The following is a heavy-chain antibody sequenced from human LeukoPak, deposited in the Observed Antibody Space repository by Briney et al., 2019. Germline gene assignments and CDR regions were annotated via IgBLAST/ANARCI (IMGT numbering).Heavy chain of an antibody. D-gene: IGHD3-10*01. CDR3: ARFISLGG. CDR1: GFTFSSYW. V-gene: IGHV3-7*01. J-gene: IGHJ4*02. Sequence: GGSLRLSCAASGFTFSSYWMSWVRQAPGKGLEWVANIKQDGSKKNYVDSVKGRFAISRDNAKNSLYLQMNSLRVEDTAVYYCARFISLGGWGQGAPVTVSS. CDR2: IKQDGSKK.